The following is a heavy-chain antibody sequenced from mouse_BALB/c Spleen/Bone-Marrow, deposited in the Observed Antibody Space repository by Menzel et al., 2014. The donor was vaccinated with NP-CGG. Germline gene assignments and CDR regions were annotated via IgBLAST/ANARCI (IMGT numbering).Heavy chain of an antibody. CDR2: IYPESGNT. J-gene: IGHJ2*01. V-gene: IGHV1-84*02. CDR3: ARENYGSSYYFDY. CDR1: GYTFTDYY. Sequence: QVQLKQSGPELVKPGASVKISCKASGYTFTDYYINWVKQKPGQGLEWIGWIYPESGNTKYNEKFKGKATLTVDTSSSTAYMQLSSLTSEDTAVYFCARENYGSSYYFDYWGQGTTLTVSS. D-gene: IGHD1-1*01.